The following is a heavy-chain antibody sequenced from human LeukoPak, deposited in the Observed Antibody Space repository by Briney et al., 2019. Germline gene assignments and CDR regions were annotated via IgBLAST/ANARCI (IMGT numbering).Heavy chain of an antibody. V-gene: IGHV4-59*01. CDR3: ARDNIPNWFDP. Sequence: SETLSLTCTVSGGSISSYYWSWIRQPPGKGLEWIGYTYYSGSTNYNPSLKSRVTISVDTSKNQFSLKLSSVTAADTAVYYCARDNIPNWFDPWGQGTLVTVSS. J-gene: IGHJ5*02. CDR2: TYYSGST. CDR1: GGSISSYY.